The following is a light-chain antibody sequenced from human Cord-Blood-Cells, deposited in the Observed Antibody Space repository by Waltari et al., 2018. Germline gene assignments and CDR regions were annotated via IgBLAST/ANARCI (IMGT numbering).Light chain of an antibody. Sequence: DIQMTQSPSTLSASVGDRVTITCRASQRSSSWLAWYQQKPGKAPKLLIYDASSLESGVPSRFSGSGSGTEFTLTISSLQPDDFATYYCQQYNSYWTFGQGTKVEIK. CDR1: QRSSSW. J-gene: IGKJ1*01. CDR2: DAS. CDR3: QQYNSYWT. V-gene: IGKV1-5*01.